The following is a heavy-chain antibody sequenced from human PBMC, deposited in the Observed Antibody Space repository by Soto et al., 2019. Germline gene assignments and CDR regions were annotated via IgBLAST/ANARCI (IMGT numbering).Heavy chain of an antibody. CDR2: ITGSGYTT. J-gene: IGHJ3*02. D-gene: IGHD2-2*01. V-gene: IGHV3-23*01. CDR3: AKAPRSSPDAFDI. CDR1: RFTFSSYA. Sequence: PGGSLRLSCAASRFTFSSYAMSWVRQAPGEGLEWVSAITGSGYTTYYADSVKGRFTISRDNSKNTLYLQMNSLRAEDSALYYCAKAPRSSPDAFDIWGQGTMVTVSS.